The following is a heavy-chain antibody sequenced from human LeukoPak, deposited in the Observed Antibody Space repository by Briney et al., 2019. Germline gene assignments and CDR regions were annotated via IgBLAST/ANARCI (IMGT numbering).Heavy chain of an antibody. Sequence: SETLSLTCTVSGYSISSGYYWGWIRQPPGKGLEWIGSIYHSGSTYYNPSLKSRVTMLVDTSKNQFSLKLSSVTAADTAVYYCARAIYCSSSTCSLGYFDNWGQGTLVTVSS. V-gene: IGHV4-38-2*02. CDR2: IYHSGST. CDR1: GYSISSGYY. CDR3: ARAIYCSSSTCSLGYFDN. J-gene: IGHJ4*02. D-gene: IGHD2-2*01.